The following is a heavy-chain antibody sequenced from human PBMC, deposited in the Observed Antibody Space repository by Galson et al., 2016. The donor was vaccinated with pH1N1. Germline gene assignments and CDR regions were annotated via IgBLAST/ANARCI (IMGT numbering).Heavy chain of an antibody. CDR2: ISRSSAKK. Sequence: SLRLSCAASNFVFDRYSINWVRQAPGKGLEWVSYISRSSAKKYYADSVKGRFAVSRDNSKNSVYLQMNSLRVEDAAVYYCVRDLNSNDFWSGAFLYWGQGSLVTVSS. CDR1: NFVFDRYS. J-gene: IGHJ4*02. CDR3: VRDLNSNDFWSGAFLY. D-gene: IGHD3-3*01. V-gene: IGHV3-48*04.